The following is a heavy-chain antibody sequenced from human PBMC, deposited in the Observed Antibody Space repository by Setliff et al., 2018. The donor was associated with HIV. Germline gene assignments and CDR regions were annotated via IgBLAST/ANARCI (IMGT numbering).Heavy chain of an antibody. CDR3: ARDGPHCITSSCPGAWFDP. J-gene: IGHJ5*02. CDR2: IHTSGST. Sequence: SETLSLTCAVSGDSMSGYYWSWIRQSPGKKLEWIGYIHTSGSTNHNPSLESRVTISVDTSKNQFSLKLSSVTAADTAVYYCARDGPHCITSSCPGAWFDPWGQGTLVTVSS. V-gene: IGHV4-4*08. CDR1: GDSMSGYY. D-gene: IGHD2-2*01.